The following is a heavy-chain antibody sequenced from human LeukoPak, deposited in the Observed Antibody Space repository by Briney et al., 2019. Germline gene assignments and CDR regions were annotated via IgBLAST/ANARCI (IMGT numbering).Heavy chain of an antibody. Sequence: GGSLRLSCAASGFTFSSYAMHWVRQAPGKGLEWVAVISYDGSNKYYADSVKGRFTISRDNSKNTLYLQMNSLRAEDTAVYYCARDRGAKWLATILDYWGQGTLVTVSS. J-gene: IGHJ4*02. V-gene: IGHV3-30-3*01. D-gene: IGHD5-24*01. CDR1: GFTFSSYA. CDR2: ISYDGSNK. CDR3: ARDRGAKWLATILDY.